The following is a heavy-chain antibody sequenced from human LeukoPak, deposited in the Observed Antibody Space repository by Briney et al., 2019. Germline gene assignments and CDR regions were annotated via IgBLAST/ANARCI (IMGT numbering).Heavy chain of an antibody. D-gene: IGHD3-22*01. V-gene: IGHV4-39*07. CDR2: IYYSGST. CDR3: ARDGSSGYYYDGMDV. J-gene: IGHJ6*04. CDR1: GGSISSNSYY. Sequence: SETLSLTCTVSGGSISSNSYYWGWIRQPPGKGLEWIGSIYYSGSTCYNTSLKSRVTISVDTSKNQFSLKLSSVTAADTAVYYCARDGSSGYYYDGMDVWGRGTTVTVSS.